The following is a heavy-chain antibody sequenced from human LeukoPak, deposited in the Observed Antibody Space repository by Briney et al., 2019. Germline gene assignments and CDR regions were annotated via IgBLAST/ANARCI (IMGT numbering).Heavy chain of an antibody. V-gene: IGHV1-69*04. J-gene: IGHJ4*02. CDR3: ARVQSSGLLDY. D-gene: IGHD6-19*01. Sequence: GASVKVSCKASGGTFSSYAISWVRQAPGQGLEWMGRIIPILGIANYAQKFQGRVTITADKSTSTAYMELSSLRSEDTAVYYCARVQSSGLLDYWGQGTLVTVSS. CDR2: IIPILGIA. CDR1: GGTFSSYA.